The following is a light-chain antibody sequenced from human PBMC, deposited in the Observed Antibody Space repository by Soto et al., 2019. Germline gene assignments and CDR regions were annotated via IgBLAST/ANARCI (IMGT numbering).Light chain of an antibody. V-gene: IGKV1-27*01. Sequence: DIQMTQSPSSLSASVGDRVTITCRASLGISSYLAWYQQKPGKVPKLLIYGASTLHSGVPSRFSGSGSGTDFTLTINSLQPEDVATYYCQRYNSVPNTFGPGTKVDIK. CDR1: LGISSY. CDR3: QRYNSVPNT. CDR2: GAS. J-gene: IGKJ3*01.